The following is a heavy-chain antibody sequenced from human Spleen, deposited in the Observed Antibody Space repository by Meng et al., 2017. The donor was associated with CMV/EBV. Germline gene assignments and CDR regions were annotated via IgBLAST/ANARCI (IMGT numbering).Heavy chain of an antibody. V-gene: IGHV3-48*04. J-gene: IGHJ4*02. CDR3: ARDRGFSYEVREEGH. D-gene: IGHD5-18*01. Sequence: GESLKISCAASGFTFSSYGMHWVRQAPGKGLEWVSYISGSGGTIHYADSVKGRFTTSRDNAKNSLHLQMNSLRVEDTAVYYCARDRGFSYEVREEGHWGQGTLVTVSS. CDR2: ISGSGGTI. CDR1: GFTFSSYG.